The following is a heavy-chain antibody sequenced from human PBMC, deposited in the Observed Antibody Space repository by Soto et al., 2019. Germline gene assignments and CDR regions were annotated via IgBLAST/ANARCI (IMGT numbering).Heavy chain of an antibody. V-gene: IGHV1-18*01. CDR1: GYTYNVYG. Sequence: SLNVSCKTAGYTYNVYGIDLVRKTPGQGLEWMGWISAFNGKTNYAQNVQGRVTMTTDTSTSTAYVGLRSLRSDDTAVYYCARDRVPKSSGFFPFDYWGHGTLVSVSS. CDR3: ARDRVPKSSGFFPFDY. D-gene: IGHD3-22*01. J-gene: IGHJ4*01. CDR2: ISAFNGKT.